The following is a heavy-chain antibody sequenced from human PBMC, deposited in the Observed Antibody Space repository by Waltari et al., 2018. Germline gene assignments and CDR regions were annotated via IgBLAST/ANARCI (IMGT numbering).Heavy chain of an antibody. J-gene: IGHJ6*02. CDR1: GFTFSSYG. CDR3: AKGSGPTGTYYYYGMDV. V-gene: IGHV3-30*02. Sequence: AASGFTFSSYGMHWVRQAPGKGLEWVAFIRYDGSNKYYADSVKGRFTISRDNSKNTLYLQMNSLRAEDTAVYYCAKGSGPTGTYYYYGMDVWGQGTTVTVSS. CDR2: IRYDGSNK. D-gene: IGHD3-3*01.